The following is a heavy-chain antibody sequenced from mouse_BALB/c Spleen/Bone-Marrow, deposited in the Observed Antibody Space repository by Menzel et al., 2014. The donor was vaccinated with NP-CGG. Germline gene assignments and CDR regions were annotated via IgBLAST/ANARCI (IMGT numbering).Heavy chain of an antibody. CDR1: GFTFSSYG. CDR2: INSNGGST. Sequence: EVMLVESGGGLVQPGGSLKLSCAASGFTFSSYGMSWVRQTPDKRLELVATINSNGGSTYYPDSVKGRFTISRDNAKNTLYLQMSSLKSEDTAMYYCGLRKAMDYWGQGTSVTVSS. V-gene: IGHV5-6-3*01. J-gene: IGHJ4*01. D-gene: IGHD6-5*01. CDR3: GLRKAMDY.